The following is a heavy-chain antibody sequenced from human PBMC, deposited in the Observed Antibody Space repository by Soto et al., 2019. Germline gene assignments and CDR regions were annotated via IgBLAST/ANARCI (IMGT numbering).Heavy chain of an antibody. CDR3: ASLYGSGSYYPYYFDY. D-gene: IGHD3-10*01. CDR1: GFTVSSNY. V-gene: IGHV3-66*01. J-gene: IGHJ4*02. Sequence: PGGSLRLSCAASGFTVSSNYMSWVRQAPGKGLEWVSVIYSGGSTYYADSVKGRFTISRDNSKNTLYLQMNSLRAEDTAVYYCASLYGSGSYYPYYFDYWGQGTLVTVSS. CDR2: IYSGGST.